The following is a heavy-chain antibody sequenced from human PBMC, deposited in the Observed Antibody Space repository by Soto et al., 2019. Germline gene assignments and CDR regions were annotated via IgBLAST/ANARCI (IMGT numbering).Heavy chain of an antibody. CDR2: IWYDGSLQ. V-gene: IGHV3-33*06. CDR3: ANLWGDGYNLGQDYNGMDV. D-gene: IGHD5-12*01. CDR1: GFSVENYG. Sequence: QVQMVESGGGVVQPGRSLRLSCAASGFSVENYGMHWVRQAPGRGMEWVAIIWYDGSLQYYAAAVKGRFTISSDNSKNTLYLEMNSLRAEDTAVYYCANLWGDGYNLGQDYNGMDVWGQGTTVIVSS. J-gene: IGHJ6*02.